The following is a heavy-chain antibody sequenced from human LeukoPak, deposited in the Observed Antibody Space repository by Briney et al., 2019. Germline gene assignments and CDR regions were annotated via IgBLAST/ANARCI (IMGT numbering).Heavy chain of an antibody. D-gene: IGHD1-26*01. Sequence: GGSLRLSCAASGFTFDDYAMHWVRQAPGKGLEWGSGISWNSGSIGYADSVKGRFTISRDNAKNSLYLQMNSLRAEDTALYYCAKDRYSGSYQLDYFDYWGQGTLVTVSS. CDR2: ISWNSGSI. J-gene: IGHJ4*02. V-gene: IGHV3-9*01. CDR1: GFTFDDYA. CDR3: AKDRYSGSYQLDYFDY.